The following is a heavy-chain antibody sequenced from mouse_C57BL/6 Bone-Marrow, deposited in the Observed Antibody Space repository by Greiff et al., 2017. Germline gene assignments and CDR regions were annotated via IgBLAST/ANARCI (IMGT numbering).Heavy chain of an antibody. Sequence: QVQLQQPGAELVKPGASVKLSCKASGYTFTSYWMQWVKQRPGQGLEWIGEIDPSDSYTNYNQKFKGKATLTVDTSSSTAYMQLSSLTSEDSAVYYCARNYDYDEYFDVWGTGTTVTVSS. CDR3: ARNYDYDEYFDV. V-gene: IGHV1-50*01. CDR2: IDPSDSYT. CDR1: GYTFTSYW. D-gene: IGHD2-4*01. J-gene: IGHJ1*03.